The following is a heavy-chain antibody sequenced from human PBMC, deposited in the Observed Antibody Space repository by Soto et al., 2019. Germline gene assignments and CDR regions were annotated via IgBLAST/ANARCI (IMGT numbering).Heavy chain of an antibody. V-gene: IGHV3-23*01. CDR3: ARRGPGTYFDD. CDR2: ISGSGGST. Sequence: XXSLRLSFAASGFTFSSYAMHWVRQAPGKGLEWVSVISGSGGSTYYADSVKGRFTISRDNSKNTLYLQMNSLRAEDTAVYYCARRGPGTYFDDWGQGTLVTVSS. J-gene: IGHJ4*02. CDR1: GFTFSSYA. D-gene: IGHD6-13*01.